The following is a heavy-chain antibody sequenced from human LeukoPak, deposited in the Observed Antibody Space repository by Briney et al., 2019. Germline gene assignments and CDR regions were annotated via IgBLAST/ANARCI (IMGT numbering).Heavy chain of an antibody. CDR3: TRDEDFYSSSSDY. V-gene: IGHV3-21*01. J-gene: IGHJ4*02. D-gene: IGHD6-6*01. CDR1: GFTFSSYS. CDR2: ISSSSSYI. Sequence: PGGSLRLSCAASGFTFSSYSMNWVRQAPGKGLEWVSFISSSSSYIYYADSVKGRFTISRDNAKNSLYLQTNSLRAEDTAVYYCTRDEDFYSSSSDYWGQGTLVTVSS.